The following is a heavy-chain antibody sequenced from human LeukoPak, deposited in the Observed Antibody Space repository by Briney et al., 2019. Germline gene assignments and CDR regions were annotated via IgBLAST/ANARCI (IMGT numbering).Heavy chain of an antibody. V-gene: IGHV3-7*01. J-gene: IGHJ4*02. Sequence: GGSLRLSCAASGFTFSSYWMSWVRQAPGKGLEWVANIKQDGSEKYYVDSVKGRFTISRDNAKNSLYLQMNSLRAEDTAVYYCARDEGYYYDSSGYSLFDYWGQGTLVTVSS. CDR2: IKQDGSEK. CDR1: GFTFSSYW. CDR3: ARDEGYYYDSSGYSLFDY. D-gene: IGHD3-22*01.